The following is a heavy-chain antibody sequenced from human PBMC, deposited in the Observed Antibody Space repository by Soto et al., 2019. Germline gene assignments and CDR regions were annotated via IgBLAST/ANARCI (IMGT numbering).Heavy chain of an antibody. Sequence: EVQLVQSGAEVKKPGESLKISCKGSGYSFTSYWIGWVRQMPGKGLEWMGIIYPGDSDTRYSPSFQGQVTISADKSISTAYLQWSSLKASDTAMYYCAREVGYSGSYFSVFRYFDLWGRGTLVTVSS. CDR2: IYPGDSDT. J-gene: IGHJ2*01. CDR3: AREVGYSGSYFSVFRYFDL. CDR1: GYSFTSYW. V-gene: IGHV5-51*01. D-gene: IGHD1-26*01.